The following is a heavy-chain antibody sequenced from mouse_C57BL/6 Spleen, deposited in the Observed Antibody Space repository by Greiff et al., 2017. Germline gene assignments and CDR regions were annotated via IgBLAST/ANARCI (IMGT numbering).Heavy chain of an antibody. CDR3: VRHDTPVTMDY. V-gene: IGHV10-1*01. D-gene: IGHD1-1*01. J-gene: IGHJ4*01. CDR2: IRSKSNNYAT. CDR1: GFSFNTYA. Sequence: EVQLQESGGGLVQPKGSLKLSCAASGFSFNTYAMNWVRQAPGKGLEWVARIRSKSNNYATYYADSVKDRFTISRDDSESMLYLQMNNLKTEDTAMYYCVRHDTPVTMDYWGQGTSVTVSS.